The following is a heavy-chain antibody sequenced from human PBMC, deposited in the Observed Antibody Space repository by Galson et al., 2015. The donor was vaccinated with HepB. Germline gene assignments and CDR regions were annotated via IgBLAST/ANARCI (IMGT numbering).Heavy chain of an antibody. CDR3: ARGYDSSVYYYYGMDV. CDR2: INPNSGGT. CDR1: GYTFTGYY. J-gene: IGHJ6*02. V-gene: IGHV1-2*06. Sequence: SVKVSCKASGYTFTGYYMHWVRQAPGQGLEWMGRINPNSGGTNYAQKFQGRVTMTRDTSISTAYMEPSRLRSDDTAVYYCARGYDSSVYYYYGMDVWGQGTTVTVSS. D-gene: IGHD5-12*01.